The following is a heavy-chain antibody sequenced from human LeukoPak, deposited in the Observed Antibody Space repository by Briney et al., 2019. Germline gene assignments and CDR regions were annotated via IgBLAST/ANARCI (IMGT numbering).Heavy chain of an antibody. D-gene: IGHD3-10*01. J-gene: IGHJ6*04. CDR2: ISSSSSYI. CDR1: GFTFSSYG. Sequence: GRSLRLSCAASGFTFSSYGMHWVRQAPGKGLEWVSSISSSSSYIYYADSVKGRFTISRDNAKSSLYLQMNSLRAEDTAVYYCARDYYGSVDVWGKGTTVTVSS. CDR3: ARDYYGSVDV. V-gene: IGHV3-21*01.